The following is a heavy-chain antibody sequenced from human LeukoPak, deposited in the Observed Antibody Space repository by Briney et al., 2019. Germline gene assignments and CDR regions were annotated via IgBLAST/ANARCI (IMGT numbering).Heavy chain of an antibody. CDR1: GFTFSSYA. V-gene: IGHV3-30-3*01. CDR3: ASELTYYDFWSGYQNWFDP. D-gene: IGHD3-3*01. CDR2: ISYDGSNK. J-gene: IGHJ5*02. Sequence: GGSLRLSCAASGFTFSSYAMHWVRQAPGKGLEWVAVISYDGSNKYYADSVKGRFTISRDNSKNTLYLQMNSLRAEDTAVYYCASELTYYDFWSGYQNWFDPWGQGTLVTVSS.